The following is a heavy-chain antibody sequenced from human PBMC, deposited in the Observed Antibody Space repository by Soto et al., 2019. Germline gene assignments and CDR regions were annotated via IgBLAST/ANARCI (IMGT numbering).Heavy chain of an antibody. CDR2: MNPNSGNT. CDR3: ARVLRYFDWLSGYYYYYMDV. V-gene: IGHV1-8*01. J-gene: IGHJ6*03. D-gene: IGHD3-9*01. CDR1: GYTFTSYD. Sequence: ASVKVSCKASGYTFTSYDINWVRQATGQGLELMGWMNPNSGNTGYAQKFQGRVTMTRNTSISTAYMELSSLRSEDTAVYYCARVLRYFDWLSGYYYYYMDVWGKGTTVTVSS.